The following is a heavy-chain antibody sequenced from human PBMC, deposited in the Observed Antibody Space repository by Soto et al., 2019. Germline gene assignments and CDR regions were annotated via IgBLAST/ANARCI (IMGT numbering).Heavy chain of an antibody. V-gene: IGHV1-3*01. CDR1: GYTFTSYA. J-gene: IGHJ5*02. D-gene: IGHD4-4*01. CDR3: ARDPGYSNSPNWFDP. CDR2: INAGNGNT. Sequence: QVQLVQSGAEVKKPGASVKVSCKASGYTFTSYAMHWVRQAPGQRLEWMGWINAGNGNTKYSQKFQGRVTITRDTSASTAYMGLSSLRSEDTAVYYCARDPGYSNSPNWFDPWGQGTLVTVSS.